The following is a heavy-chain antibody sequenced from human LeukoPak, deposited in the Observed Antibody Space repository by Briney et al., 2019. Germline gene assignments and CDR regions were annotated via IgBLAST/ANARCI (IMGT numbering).Heavy chain of an antibody. V-gene: IGHV1-46*01. J-gene: IGHJ4*02. Sequence: ASVKVSCKASGYTFTSHYMHWVRQAPGQGLEWMGIINPSGGSTSYAQKFQGRVTMTRDTSTSTVYMELSSLRSEDTAVYYCARGYYYDSSGYYPSYYFDYWGQGTLVTVSS. CDR3: ARGYYYDSSGYYPSYYFDY. CDR2: INPSGGST. CDR1: GYTFTSHY. D-gene: IGHD3-22*01.